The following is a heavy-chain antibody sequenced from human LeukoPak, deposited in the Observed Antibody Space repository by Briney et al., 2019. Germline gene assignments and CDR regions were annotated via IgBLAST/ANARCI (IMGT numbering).Heavy chain of an antibody. CDR3: ARDGMLNSGFDC. J-gene: IGHJ4*02. CDR1: GFTFSSYN. V-gene: IGHV3-48*01. Sequence: GGSLRLSCAASGFTFSSYNMNWVRQAPGKGLEWVSYISTSGTTIYYADSVKGRFTISRDNAKNSLYLQVNSLRAEDTAVYYCARDGMLNSGFDCWGQGTLVTVSS. CDR2: ISTSGTTI. D-gene: IGHD3-16*01.